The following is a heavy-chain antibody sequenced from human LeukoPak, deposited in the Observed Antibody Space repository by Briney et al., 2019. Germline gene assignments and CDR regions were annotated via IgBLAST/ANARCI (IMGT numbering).Heavy chain of an antibody. Sequence: GGSLRLSCAASGFTVSGNYMSWVRQAPGKGLEWVSLLYSGGSTYYTDSVKGRFSISRDNSKNTLYLQMNSLRAEDTAVYYCASRDKGYYYGMDVWGQGTTVTVSS. V-gene: IGHV3-66*01. J-gene: IGHJ6*02. CDR3: ASRDKGYYYGMDV. CDR2: LYSGGST. CDR1: GFTVSGNY. D-gene: IGHD5-24*01.